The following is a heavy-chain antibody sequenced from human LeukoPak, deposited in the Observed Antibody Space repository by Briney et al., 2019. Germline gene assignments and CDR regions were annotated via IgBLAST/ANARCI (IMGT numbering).Heavy chain of an antibody. V-gene: IGHV3-33*06. CDR3: AKGEGSYGRYYFDY. Sequence: GGSLRLSCAASGFTFSSYGMHWVRQAPGKGLEWVAVIWYDGTNKYYADSKKGRFTISRDNSKNKLYLQMNSLRVEDTAVYYCAKGEGSYGRYYFDYWGQGTLVTVSS. J-gene: IGHJ4*02. CDR2: IWYDGTNK. CDR1: GFTFSSYG. D-gene: IGHD5-18*01.